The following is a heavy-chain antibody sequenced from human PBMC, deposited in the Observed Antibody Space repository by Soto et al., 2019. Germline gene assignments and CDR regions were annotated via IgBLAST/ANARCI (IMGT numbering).Heavy chain of an antibody. Sequence: GASVKVSCKASGYTFTRSGISWVRQAPGQGLEWMGWISTYNGDTNYAQTFQGRVTMTTDTSTSTVHMEVRSLRSDDTAVYYCAREGVAPYYYYGMDVRGQRTQVTVSS. CDR1: GYTFTRSG. J-gene: IGHJ6*02. D-gene: IGHD5-12*01. V-gene: IGHV1-18*01. CDR2: ISTYNGDT. CDR3: AREGVAPYYYYGMDV.